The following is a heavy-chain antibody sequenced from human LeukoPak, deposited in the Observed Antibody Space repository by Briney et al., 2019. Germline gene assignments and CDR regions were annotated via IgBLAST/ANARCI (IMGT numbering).Heavy chain of an antibody. CDR3: ATGDDSSGYYFLPFDY. CDR2: INPSGGST. Sequence: ASVKVSCKASGYTFTSYYMHWVRQAPGQGLEWMGIINPSGGSTSYAQKFQGRVTMTRDTSTSTVYMELSSLRSEDTAVYYCATGDDSSGYYFLPFDYWGQGTLVTVSS. J-gene: IGHJ4*02. D-gene: IGHD3-22*01. CDR1: GYTFTSYY. V-gene: IGHV1-46*01.